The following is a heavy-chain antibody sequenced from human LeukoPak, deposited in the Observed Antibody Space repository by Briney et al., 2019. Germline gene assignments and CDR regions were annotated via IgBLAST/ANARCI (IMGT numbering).Heavy chain of an antibody. D-gene: IGHD4-17*01. V-gene: IGHV1-8*01. CDR2: MKPNSGNT. Sequence: ASVKVSCKASGYTFTSYDINWVRQATGQGLERMGWMKPNSGNTGYAQKFQGRVTMTRNTSISTAYMELSSLRSEDTAVYYCARGFVRFDAFDIWGQGTMVTVSS. CDR3: ARGFVRFDAFDI. CDR1: GYTFTSYD. J-gene: IGHJ3*02.